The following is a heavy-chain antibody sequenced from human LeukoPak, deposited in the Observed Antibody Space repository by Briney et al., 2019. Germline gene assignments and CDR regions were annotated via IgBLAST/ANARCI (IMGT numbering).Heavy chain of an antibody. J-gene: IGHJ4*02. CDR1: GFTFSSYA. CDR2: ISHDGNNK. Sequence: GGSLRLSCAASGFTFSSYAMHWVRQAPGTGLEWVAVISHDGNNKYYTDSVKGRFTISRDNSKNTVYLQMNNLRAEDTAVYFCAKDLEASYSGWYFDHWGQGTLVTVSS. CDR3: AKDLEASYSGWYFDH. D-gene: IGHD6-19*01. V-gene: IGHV3-30*04.